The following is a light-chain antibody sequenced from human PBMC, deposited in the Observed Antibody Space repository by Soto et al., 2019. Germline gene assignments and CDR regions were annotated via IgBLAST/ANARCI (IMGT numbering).Light chain of an antibody. J-gene: IGKJ1*01. CDR3: QQYGSSPAWT. CDR1: QSLSSGY. V-gene: IGKV3-20*01. Sequence: IVLTQSPGTLSLSPGERATLSCRASQSLSSGYLAWYQQKPGQAPRILIYAASSRATGIPDRFSGSGSGTDCSLTINRLEPEDSAVYYCQQYGSSPAWTFGQGTKVDIK. CDR2: AAS.